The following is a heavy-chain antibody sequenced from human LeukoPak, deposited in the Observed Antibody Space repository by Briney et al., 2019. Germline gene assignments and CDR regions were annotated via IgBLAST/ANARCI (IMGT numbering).Heavy chain of an antibody. CDR1: GFTFSSYS. CDR3: ARGLSGAVAGT. Sequence: PGGSLRLSCAASGFTFSSYSMTWVRQAPGKGLEWVSSISSSSSYIYYADSVKGRFTISRDNAKNSLYLQMNSLRAEDTAVYYCARGLSGAVAGTWGQGTLVTVSS. V-gene: IGHV3-21*01. CDR2: ISSSSSYI. D-gene: IGHD6-19*01. J-gene: IGHJ4*02.